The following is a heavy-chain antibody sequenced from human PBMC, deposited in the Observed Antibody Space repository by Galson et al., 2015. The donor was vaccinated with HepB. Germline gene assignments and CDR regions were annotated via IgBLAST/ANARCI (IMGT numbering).Heavy chain of an antibody. Sequence: SLRLSCAASGFTFSSYWMSWVRQAPGKGLEWVANIKQDGSEKYYVDSVKGRFTISRDNAKNSLYLQMNSLRAEDTAVYYRARPPDYYDSLRDAFDIWGQGTMVTVSS. D-gene: IGHD3-22*01. CDR1: GFTFSSYW. V-gene: IGHV3-7*01. CDR2: IKQDGSEK. J-gene: IGHJ3*02. CDR3: ARPPDYYDSLRDAFDI.